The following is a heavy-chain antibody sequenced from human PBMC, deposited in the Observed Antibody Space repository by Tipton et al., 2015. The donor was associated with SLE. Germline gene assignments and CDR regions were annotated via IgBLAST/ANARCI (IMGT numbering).Heavy chain of an antibody. Sequence: WVRQPPGKGLEWLANIKEDGSDKNYVDSVKGRLTVSRDNAKNALYLQMSSLTAEDTAMYFCARETTSGAFDIWSQGTLVTVSS. CDR3: ARETTSGAFDI. V-gene: IGHV3-7*01. D-gene: IGHD4-11*01. CDR2: IKEDGSDK. J-gene: IGHJ3*02.